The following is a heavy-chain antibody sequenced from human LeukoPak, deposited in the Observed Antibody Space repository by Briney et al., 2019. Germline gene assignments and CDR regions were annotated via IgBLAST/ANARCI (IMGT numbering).Heavy chain of an antibody. J-gene: IGHJ4*02. CDR3: ARDKAAGQFFDY. CDR1: GFTFSSYS. CDR2: ISSSSSYI. V-gene: IGHV3-21*01. Sequence: GGSLRLSCAASGFTFSSYSMNWVRQAPGKGLEWVSSISSSSSYIYYADSVKGRFTISRDNAKNSLYLQMNSLRAEDTAVYYCARDKAAGQFFDYWGQGTLVTVSS. D-gene: IGHD6-13*01.